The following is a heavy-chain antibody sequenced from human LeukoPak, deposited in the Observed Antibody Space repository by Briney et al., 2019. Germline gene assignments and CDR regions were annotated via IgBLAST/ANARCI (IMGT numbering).Heavy chain of an antibody. J-gene: IGHJ6*01. CDR1: GYAFTSYC. Sequence: ASVKVSCKASGYAFTSYCISWVRQAPGQGLEWMGWISAYDGNTNYAQKRQGRVTMTTDTSTSTAYMELRSLRSDDTAGYYWTREVYSSSWYTGYCYYLMDGWGEGTTVSVSS. V-gene: IGHV1-18*01. D-gene: IGHD6-13*01. CDR2: ISAYDGNT. CDR3: TREVYSSSWYTGYCYYLMDG.